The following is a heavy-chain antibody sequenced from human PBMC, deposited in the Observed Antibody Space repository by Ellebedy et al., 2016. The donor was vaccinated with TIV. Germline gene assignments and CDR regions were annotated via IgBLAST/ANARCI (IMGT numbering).Heavy chain of an antibody. D-gene: IGHD5-18*01. CDR2: IYYSGST. Sequence: MPGGSLRLSCTVSGGSISTYYWSWTRPPPGKGLEWVGSIYYSGSTYYNPSLKSRVTISVDTSKNQFSLKLSSVTAADTAVYCCAGDTRDTASEGGFDYWGQGTLVTVSS. CDR1: GGSISTYY. V-gene: IGHV4-39*07. CDR3: AGDTRDTASEGGFDY. J-gene: IGHJ4*02.